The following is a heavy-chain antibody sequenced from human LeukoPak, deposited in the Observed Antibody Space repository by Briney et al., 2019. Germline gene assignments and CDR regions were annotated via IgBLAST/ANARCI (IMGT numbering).Heavy chain of an antibody. Sequence: GGSLRLSCAASGFTFSSYGMHWVRQAPGKGLEWVAVISYDGSNKYYADSVKGRFTISRDNSKNTLYLQMNSLRAEDTAVYYCAKDRGGLYYYGMDVWGQGTTVTVSS. CDR1: GFTFSSYG. D-gene: IGHD3/OR15-3a*01. J-gene: IGHJ6*02. CDR3: AKDRGGLYYYGMDV. CDR2: ISYDGSNK. V-gene: IGHV3-30*18.